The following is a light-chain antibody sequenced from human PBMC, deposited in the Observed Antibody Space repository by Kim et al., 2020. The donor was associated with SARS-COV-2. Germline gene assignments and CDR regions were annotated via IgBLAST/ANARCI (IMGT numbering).Light chain of an antibody. Sequence: SPGERATLSCRASESVSSNFLAWYQQTPGQAPRLLIYGASSRATGIPDRFSGSGSGTDFTLTISRLEPEDFAVYYCQQCDSSPRTFGQGTKVDIK. CDR1: ESVSSNF. V-gene: IGKV3-20*01. CDR2: GAS. J-gene: IGKJ1*01. CDR3: QQCDSSPRT.